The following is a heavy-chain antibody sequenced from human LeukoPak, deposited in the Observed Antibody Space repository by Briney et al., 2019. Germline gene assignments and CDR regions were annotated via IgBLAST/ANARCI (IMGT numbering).Heavy chain of an antibody. V-gene: IGHV3-74*01. CDR2: INSDGSWT. CDR1: GFTFSSYW. CDR3: ARALYSTNQGGDS. D-gene: IGHD6-13*01. Sequence: GGSLRLSCAASGFTFSSYWMNWVRQAPGKGLVWVSRINSDGSWTTYADSVKGRFTISRDNAKNTLYLHMSSLRAEDTAVFYCARALYSTNQGGDSWAQGTLVTVSS. J-gene: IGHJ4*02.